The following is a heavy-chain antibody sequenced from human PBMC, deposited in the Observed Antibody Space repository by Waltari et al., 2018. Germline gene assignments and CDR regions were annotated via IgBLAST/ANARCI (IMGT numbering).Heavy chain of an antibody. D-gene: IGHD5-12*01. CDR2: INHSGST. CDR3: ARDSGYDSYWFDP. Sequence: QVQLQQWGAGLLKPSETLSLTCAVYGGSFSGYYWSWIRQPPGQGLEWIGEINHSGSTNYNPSLKSRVTISVDTSNNQFSLKLSSVTAADTAVYYCARDSGYDSYWFDPWGQGTLVTVSS. V-gene: IGHV4-34*01. CDR1: GGSFSGYY. J-gene: IGHJ5*02.